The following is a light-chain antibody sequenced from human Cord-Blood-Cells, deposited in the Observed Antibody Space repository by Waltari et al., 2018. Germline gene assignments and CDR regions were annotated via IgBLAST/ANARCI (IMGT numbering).Light chain of an antibody. CDR1: QSDSSSY. V-gene: IGKV3-20*01. J-gene: IGKJ1*01. CDR3: QQYGSSPWT. Sequence: ETVLTLSPGTLSLSPGERATLSCRARQSDSSSYLAWYQQKPGQAPRLLIYGASSRATGIPDRFSGSGSGTDFTLTISRLEPEDFAVYYCQQYGSSPWTFGQGTKVEIK. CDR2: GAS.